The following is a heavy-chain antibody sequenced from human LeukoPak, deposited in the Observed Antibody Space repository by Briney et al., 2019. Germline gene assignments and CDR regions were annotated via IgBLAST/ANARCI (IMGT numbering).Heavy chain of an antibody. CDR2: INYSGST. Sequence: SETLSLTCTVSGGFISNFHWSWIRQPPGKGLEYIVYINYSGSTNYNPSLKSRVTISVDRSKNQFSLKVSSVSAADTAMYYCARRGGGHAFDIWGQGTMVTVSS. V-gene: IGHV4-59*08. D-gene: IGHD3-16*01. CDR1: GGFISNFH. CDR3: ARRGGGHAFDI. J-gene: IGHJ3*02.